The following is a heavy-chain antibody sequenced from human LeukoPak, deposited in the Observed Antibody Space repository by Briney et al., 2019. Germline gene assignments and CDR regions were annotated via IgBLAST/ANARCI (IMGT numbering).Heavy chain of an antibody. CDR2: ISYDGSNK. CDR3: AKDPYYYDSSGFMDY. Sequence: GGSLRLSCAASGFTFSSYGMHWVRQAPGKGLEWVAVISYDGSNKYYADSVKGRFTISRDNSKNTLYLQMNSLRAEDTAVYYCAKDPYYYDSSGFMDYWGQGTLVTVSS. V-gene: IGHV3-30*18. CDR1: GFTFSSYG. J-gene: IGHJ4*02. D-gene: IGHD3-22*01.